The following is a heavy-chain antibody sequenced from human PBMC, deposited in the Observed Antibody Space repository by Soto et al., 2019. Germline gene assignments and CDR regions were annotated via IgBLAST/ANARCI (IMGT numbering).Heavy chain of an antibody. CDR1: GGSFSGYY. D-gene: IGHD4-17*01. V-gene: IGHV4-34*01. J-gene: IGHJ4*02. CDR2: INHSGST. Sequence: SETLSLSCAVYGGSFSGYYWSWIRQPPGKGLEWIGEINHSGSTNYNPSLKSRVTISVDTSKNQFSLKLSSVTAADTAVYYCSRGRRTAVTIDYWGQGTLDTVS. CDR3: SRGRRTAVTIDY.